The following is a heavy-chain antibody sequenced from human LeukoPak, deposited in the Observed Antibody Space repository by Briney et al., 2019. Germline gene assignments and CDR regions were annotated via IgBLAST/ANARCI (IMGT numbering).Heavy chain of an antibody. J-gene: IGHJ6*03. V-gene: IGHV1-46*01. D-gene: IGHD5-12*01. CDR1: GYTFTSYY. Sequence: ASVKVSCKASGYTFTSYYMHWVRQAPGQGLEWMGIINPSGGSTSYAQKFQGRVTMTRDMSTSTVYMELSSLRSEDTAVYCCAAQKRGYDLNYYYYYMDVWGKGTTVTVSS. CDR3: AAQKRGYDLNYYYYYMDV. CDR2: INPSGGST.